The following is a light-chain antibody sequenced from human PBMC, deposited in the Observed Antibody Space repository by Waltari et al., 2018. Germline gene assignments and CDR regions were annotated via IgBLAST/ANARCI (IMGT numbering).Light chain of an antibody. CDR3: CSYASSSPRLI. V-gene: IGLV2-23*02. CDR2: EVL. Sequence: QSALTQPASVSGSLGQSISISCSGTSSNVGSSDLVSWYHQRPREAPKLLIYEVLKRPSGISNRFSGSKSGNAASLTISALQPEDEGTYYCCSYASSSPRLIFGGGTELSVL. CDR1: SSNVGSSDL. J-gene: IGLJ2*01.